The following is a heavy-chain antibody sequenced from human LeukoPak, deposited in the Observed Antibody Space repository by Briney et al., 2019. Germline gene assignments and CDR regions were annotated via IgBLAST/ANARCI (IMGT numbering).Heavy chain of an antibody. J-gene: IGHJ4*02. D-gene: IGHD6-19*01. CDR2: VYPGDSDT. CDR3: ARHSDTGWYY. Sequence: GGSLKISCKGSGYSFTTYWIGWVRQMPGKGLEWMGIVYPGDSDTRYSPSFEGQVTISADNSINTAYLHWSSLKASDTAMYYCARHSDTGWYYWGQGTLLTVSS. V-gene: IGHV5-51*01. CDR1: GYSFTTYW.